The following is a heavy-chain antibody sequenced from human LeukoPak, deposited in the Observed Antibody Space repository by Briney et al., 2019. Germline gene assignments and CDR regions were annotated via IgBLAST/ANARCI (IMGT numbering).Heavy chain of an antibody. J-gene: IGHJ4*02. CDR3: ARGFLEWLPIDY. V-gene: IGHV4-30-4*08. CDR2: IYYSGST. CDR1: GGSRSSGDYY. Sequence: PSETLSLTCSVSGGSRSSGDYYWSWIRQPPGKGLEWTGYIYYSGSTYYNASLKSRVAISVDTSKNQFSLKLSAVTAADSAVYYCARGFLEWLPIDYWGQGTLVTVSS. D-gene: IGHD3-3*01.